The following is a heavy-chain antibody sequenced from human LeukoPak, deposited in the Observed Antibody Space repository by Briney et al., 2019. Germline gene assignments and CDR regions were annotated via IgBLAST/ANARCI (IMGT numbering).Heavy chain of an antibody. J-gene: IGHJ4*02. CDR2: IYSGGST. Sequence: GGSLRLSCAASGFAVSSNCMSWVRQAPGKGLEWVSVIYSGGSTYYADSVKGRFTISRDNSKNTLYLQMNSLRAEDTAVYYCARSTYYYDNSGYYPGDYWGQGTLVTVSS. CDR1: GFAVSSNC. CDR3: ARSTYYYDNSGYYPGDY. V-gene: IGHV3-53*01. D-gene: IGHD3-22*01.